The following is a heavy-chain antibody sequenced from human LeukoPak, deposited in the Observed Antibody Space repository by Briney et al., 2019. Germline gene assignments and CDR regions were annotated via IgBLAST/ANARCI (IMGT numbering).Heavy chain of an antibody. Sequence: ASVKVSCKASGYTFTSYYMHWVRQAPGQGLEWMGIISPSGGSTSYAQKFQGRVTMTRDTSTSTVYMELSSLRSEDTAVYYCARGLRYCSGGSCGMDVWGQGTTVTVSS. CDR3: ARGLRYCSGGSCGMDV. CDR2: ISPSGGST. J-gene: IGHJ6*02. V-gene: IGHV1-46*01. D-gene: IGHD2-15*01. CDR1: GYTFTSYY.